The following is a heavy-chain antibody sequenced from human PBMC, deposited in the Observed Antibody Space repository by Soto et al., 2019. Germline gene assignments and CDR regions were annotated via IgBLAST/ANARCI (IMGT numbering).Heavy chain of an antibody. D-gene: IGHD3-10*01. CDR3: AKHNSGINIAFDI. CDR2: ISNSGGNT. J-gene: IGHJ3*02. Sequence: EVQLLESGGGLIQPGGSLILSCTASGFTFTNYAMSWVRQAPGRGLEWVSDISNSGGNTYHADSVKGRFDISRDNSKNTLSLQMNSLRAEDTAVYYCAKHNSGINIAFDILGQGTMVTFSS. V-gene: IGHV3-23*01. CDR1: GFTFTNYA.